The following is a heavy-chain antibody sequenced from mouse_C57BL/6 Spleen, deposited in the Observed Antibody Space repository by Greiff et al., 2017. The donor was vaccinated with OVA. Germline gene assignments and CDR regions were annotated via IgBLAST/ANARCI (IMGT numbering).Heavy chain of an antibody. D-gene: IGHD2-5*01. V-gene: IGHV1-18*01. CDR3: ARWGVTTRYYAMDG. Sequence: VQLQQSGPELVKPGASVKIPCKASGYTFTDYNMDWVKQSHGKSLEWIGDINPNNGGTIYNQKFKGKATLTVAKSSSTAYMELRSLTSEDTAVYYCARWGVTTRYYAMDGWSQGTSVTVSS. CDR2: INPNNGGT. CDR1: GYTFTDYN. J-gene: IGHJ4*01.